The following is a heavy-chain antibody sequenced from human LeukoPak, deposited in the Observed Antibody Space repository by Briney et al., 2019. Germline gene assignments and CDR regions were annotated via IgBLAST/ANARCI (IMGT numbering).Heavy chain of an antibody. D-gene: IGHD1-26*01. Sequence: GGSLRLSCAASGFTFSSYSMNWVRQAPGKGLEWVSHITASGTAMFYADSVKGRFTISRDNAKNSLYLQMNSLRDEDTAVYYCAGSGSYRFDYWGQGTLVTVSS. CDR2: ITASGTAM. CDR1: GFTFSSYS. CDR3: AGSGSYRFDY. V-gene: IGHV3-48*02. J-gene: IGHJ4*02.